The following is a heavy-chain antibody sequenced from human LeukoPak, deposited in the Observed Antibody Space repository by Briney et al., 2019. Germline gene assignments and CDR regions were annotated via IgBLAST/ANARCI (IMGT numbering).Heavy chain of an antibody. CDR1: GGTFSSYA. V-gene: IGHV1-69*06. Sequence: GASVTVSCKASGGTFSSYAISWVRQAPGQGLEWMGRIIPIFGTANYAQKFQGRVTITADKSTSTAYMELSSLRSEDTAVYYCAREVGATGDAFDIWGQGTMVTVSS. D-gene: IGHD1-26*01. CDR3: AREVGATGDAFDI. J-gene: IGHJ3*02. CDR2: IIPIFGTA.